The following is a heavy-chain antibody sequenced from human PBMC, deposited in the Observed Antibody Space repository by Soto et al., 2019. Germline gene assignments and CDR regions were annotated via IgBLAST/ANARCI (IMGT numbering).Heavy chain of an antibody. Sequence: GGSLRLSCAASGFTFSSYSMNWVRQAPGKGLEWVSYISSSSSTIYYADSVKGRFTISRDNAKNSLYLQMNSLRAEDTAVYYCASGSPRVPWGSFDYWGQGTLVTVSS. V-gene: IGHV3-48*01. J-gene: IGHJ4*02. D-gene: IGHD7-27*01. CDR2: ISSSSSTI. CDR3: ASGSPRVPWGSFDY. CDR1: GFTFSSYS.